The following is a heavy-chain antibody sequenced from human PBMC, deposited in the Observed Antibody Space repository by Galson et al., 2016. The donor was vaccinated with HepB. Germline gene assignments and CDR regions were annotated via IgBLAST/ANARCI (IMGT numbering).Heavy chain of an antibody. CDR3: TRELRFFGGTDAFDF. J-gene: IGHJ3*01. CDR1: SGSISNSSYF. V-gene: IGHV4-39*07. CDR2: IYYSGTT. D-gene: IGHD3-3*01. Sequence: ETLSLTCTVSSGSISNSSYFWGWIRQPPGKGLEWIATIYYSGTTFYNPSVRGLVTISVDSSKNQFSLKLTSVTAADTAVYFCTRELRFFGGTDAFDFWGQGSMVTVSS.